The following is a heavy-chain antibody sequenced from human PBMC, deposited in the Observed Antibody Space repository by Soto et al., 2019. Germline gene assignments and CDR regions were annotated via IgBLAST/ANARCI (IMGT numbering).Heavy chain of an antibody. CDR1: GYTFPDYY. D-gene: IGHD3-16*01. J-gene: IGHJ6*02. CDR2: INPKNGGT. CDR3: ARGGGQTYYYYPLDV. Sequence: QVQLVQSGAEVRKPGASVKVSCTASGYTFPDYYVHWVRQAPGQRLEGMGYINPKNGGTRFGQRFQDRVAMTRDTTFNTTYMELNRLTSDDTAVYFCARGGGQTYYYYPLDVWGQGTTVTVSS. V-gene: IGHV1-2*02.